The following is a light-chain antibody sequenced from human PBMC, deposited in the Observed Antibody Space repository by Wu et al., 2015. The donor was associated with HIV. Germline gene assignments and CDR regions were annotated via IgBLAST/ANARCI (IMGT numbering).Light chain of an antibody. CDR1: QNITKY. J-gene: IGKJ4*01. V-gene: IGKV3-11*01. CDR3: QQRDGWPLT. CDR2: DVF. Sequence: VLTQSPATLSLSSGERATLSCKASQNITKYLAWYQQRLGQPPRLLIYDVFNRATGIPVRFSGTGSATDFHLTISSLDPEDSAIYYCQQRDGWPLTFGGGTRVEDQT.